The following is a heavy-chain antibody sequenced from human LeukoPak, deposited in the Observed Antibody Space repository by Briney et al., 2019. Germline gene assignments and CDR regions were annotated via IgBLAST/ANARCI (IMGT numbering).Heavy chain of an antibody. V-gene: IGHV1-2*02. CDR2: INPNTGDT. CDR1: GYTFTGQF. J-gene: IGHJ4*02. D-gene: IGHD5-12*01. Sequence: ASVKVSCKASGYTFTGQFMHWVRQAPGQGLEWMGWINPNTGDTNYAQKFQGRVTMTRDTTINTAYMDLSRLTSDDTAVYYCASYPRYMSSPPFDYWGQGTLATVSS. CDR3: ASYPRYMSSPPFDY.